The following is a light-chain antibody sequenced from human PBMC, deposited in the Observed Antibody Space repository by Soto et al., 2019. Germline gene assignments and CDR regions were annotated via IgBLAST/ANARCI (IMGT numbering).Light chain of an antibody. CDR1: QDISNY. CDR2: DAS. J-gene: IGKJ2*01. V-gene: IGKV1-33*01. CDR3: QQYDNLPPDT. Sequence: DIQMTQSPSSLSASVGDIVTITCQASQDISNYLNWYQQKPGKAPKLLFYDASNLETGGPSRFSGSGSGTDFAFRISSLQLEDIATYYCQQYDNLPPDTCGQGTKREIK.